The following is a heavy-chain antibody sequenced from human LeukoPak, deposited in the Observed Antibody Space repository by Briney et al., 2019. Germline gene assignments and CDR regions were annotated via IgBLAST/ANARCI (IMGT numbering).Heavy chain of an antibody. Sequence: GGSLRLSCAASGFAFNNYAMTWVRQAPGKGLEWVSNINDNGGQRHYADSVKGRFTISRDNSKNTLFLQMDSLRAEDTAVYYCAKTQWKVGATDYFDYRGQGILVTVSS. D-gene: IGHD1-26*01. J-gene: IGHJ4*02. CDR1: GFAFNNYA. CDR3: AKTQWKVGATDYFDY. V-gene: IGHV3-23*01. CDR2: INDNGGQR.